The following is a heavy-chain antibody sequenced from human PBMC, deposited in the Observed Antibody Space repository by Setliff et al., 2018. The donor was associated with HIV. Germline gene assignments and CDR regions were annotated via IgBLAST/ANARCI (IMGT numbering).Heavy chain of an antibody. CDR1: GDSISSGGYY. D-gene: IGHD3-22*01. CDR2: MYYSGST. CDR3: AKEHGNYDTSADYSPDAFDI. Sequence: SETLSLTCTVSGDSISSGGYYWNWIRQLPGKGLEWIGNMYYSGSTSYNPSLKSRLTISVDTSKNQFSLKLTSVTAADTAVYYCAKEHGNYDTSADYSPDAFDIWGQGTMVTVSS. V-gene: IGHV4-31*03. J-gene: IGHJ3*02.